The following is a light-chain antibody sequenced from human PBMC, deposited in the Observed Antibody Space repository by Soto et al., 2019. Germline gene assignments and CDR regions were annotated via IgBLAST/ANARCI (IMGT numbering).Light chain of an antibody. CDR3: QQYNNWPPLT. CDR2: GTY. Sequence: EIVMTQSPATLSVSPGERATLSCRASQSVSSNLAWYQQKPGQAPRLLIYGTYIRATGIPARFSGSGSGTEFTLTISSLQSEDFAVYYCQQYNNWPPLTLGGGTKVEIK. J-gene: IGKJ4*01. CDR1: QSVSSN. V-gene: IGKV3D-15*01.